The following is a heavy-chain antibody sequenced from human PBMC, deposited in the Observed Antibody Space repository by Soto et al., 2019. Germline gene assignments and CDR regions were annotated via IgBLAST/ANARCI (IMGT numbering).Heavy chain of an antibody. J-gene: IGHJ4*02. CDR3: ARDEDSGWNYFDY. D-gene: IGHD6-19*01. V-gene: IGHV1-18*04. CDR1: GYKFTTYF. Sequence: GASVKVSCKASGYKFTTYFIHWVRQAPGQGLEWMGWISAYNGNIHYAQNLQGRVTMTTDTSTSTAYMELRSLRSDDTAVYYCARDEDSGWNYFDYWGQGTLVTVSS. CDR2: ISAYNGNI.